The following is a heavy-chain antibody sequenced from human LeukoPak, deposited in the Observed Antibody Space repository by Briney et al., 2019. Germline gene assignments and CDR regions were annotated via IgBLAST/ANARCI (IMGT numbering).Heavy chain of an antibody. CDR1: GGSFSGYY. CDR2: INHSGST. CDR3: ARALTNVDNARPYSSSGSLGFGY. Sequence: PSETLSLTCAVYGGSFSGYYWSWIRQPPGKGLEWTGEINHSGSTNYNPSLKSRVTISVDTSKNQFSLKLSSVTAADTAVYYCARALTNVDNARPYSSSGSLGFGYWGQGTLVTVSS. J-gene: IGHJ4*02. V-gene: IGHV4-34*01. D-gene: IGHD3-10*01.